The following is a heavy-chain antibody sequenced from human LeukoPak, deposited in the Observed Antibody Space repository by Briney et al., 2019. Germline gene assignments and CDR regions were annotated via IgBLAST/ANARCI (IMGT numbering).Heavy chain of an antibody. Sequence: SETLSLTCTVSGGSICSSSYYWAWIRQPPGKGLEWIGSIYYSGSTYYNPSLKSRVTISVDTSKNQFSLKLSSVTAADTAVYYCASLQSSQGAFDIWGQGTMVTVSS. V-gene: IGHV4-39*01. CDR1: GGSICSSSYY. J-gene: IGHJ3*02. CDR2: IYYSGST. CDR3: ASLQSSQGAFDI.